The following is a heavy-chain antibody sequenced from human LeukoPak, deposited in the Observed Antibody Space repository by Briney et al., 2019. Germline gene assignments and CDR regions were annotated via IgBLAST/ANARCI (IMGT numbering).Heavy chain of an antibody. CDR1: GLTVSNHW. V-gene: IGHV3-7*03. CDR2: IREERGQE. CDR3: ASLDTAKQPLANH. D-gene: IGHD5-18*01. J-gene: IGHJ5*02. Sequence: GGSLRLSCVASGLTVSNHWMSWVRQAPGKGLEWVANIREERGQEYYVDSVKGRFTISKNSAKNSLYLQMNTLRVEDTAMYYCASLDTAKQPLANHWGQGALVTVSS.